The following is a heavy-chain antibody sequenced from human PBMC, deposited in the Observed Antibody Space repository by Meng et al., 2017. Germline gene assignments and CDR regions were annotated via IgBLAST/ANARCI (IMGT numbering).Heavy chain of an antibody. CDR3: ARLRFERNWFDP. Sequence: GSLRLSCTVSGYSISSGYYWGWIRQPPGKGLEWIGSIYHSGSTYYNPSLKSRVTISVDTSKNQFSLKLSSVTAADTAVYYCARLRFERNWFDPWGQGTLVT. D-gene: IGHD4-17*01. CDR1: GYSISSGYY. CDR2: IYHSGST. V-gene: IGHV4-38-2*02. J-gene: IGHJ5*02.